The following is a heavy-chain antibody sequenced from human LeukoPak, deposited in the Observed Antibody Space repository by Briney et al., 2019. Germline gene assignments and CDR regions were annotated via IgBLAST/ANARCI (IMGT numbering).Heavy chain of an antibody. V-gene: IGHV4-38-2*01. Sequence: SETLSLTCAVSGYSISSGYYWGWIRQPPGKGLEWIGSIYHSGSTYYNPSLKSRVTISVDTSKNQFSLKLSSVTAADTAVYYCARACRIVATTHRFDYWGQGTLVTVSS. D-gene: IGHD5-12*01. CDR2: IYHSGST. CDR1: GYSISSGYY. J-gene: IGHJ4*02. CDR3: ARACRIVATTHRFDY.